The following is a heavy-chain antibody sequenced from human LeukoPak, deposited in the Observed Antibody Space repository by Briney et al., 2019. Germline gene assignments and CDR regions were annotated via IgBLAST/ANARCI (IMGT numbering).Heavy chain of an antibody. D-gene: IGHD3/OR15-3a*01. Sequence: GGSLRLSCAASGFTFSGYSMKWVRQAPGKGLEWVSYISSTSSTIYYADSVKGRFTISRDNSKSSLYLQMNSLRAEDTAVYYCARDWTGSSFDHWGQGTLVTVSS. CDR3: ARDWTGSSFDH. CDR2: ISSTSSTI. V-gene: IGHV3-48*01. CDR1: GFTFSGYS. J-gene: IGHJ4*02.